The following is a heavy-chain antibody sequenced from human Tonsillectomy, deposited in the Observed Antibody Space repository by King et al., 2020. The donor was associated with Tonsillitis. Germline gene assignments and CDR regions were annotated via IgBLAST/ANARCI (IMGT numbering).Heavy chain of an antibody. V-gene: IGHV1-2*02. CDR2: INPNRGGT. J-gene: IGHJ2*01. CDR1: GYTFTGYY. Sequence: QLVQSGAEVKKPGASVKVSCKASGYTFTGYYMHWVRQAPGQGLEWMGWINPNRGGTNYAQKFQGRVTMTRDTSITTAYMELSRLTSDETAVYYCARDYGDYAPDWYFDLWGRGTLVTVFS. CDR3: ARDYGDYAPDWYFDL. D-gene: IGHD4-17*01.